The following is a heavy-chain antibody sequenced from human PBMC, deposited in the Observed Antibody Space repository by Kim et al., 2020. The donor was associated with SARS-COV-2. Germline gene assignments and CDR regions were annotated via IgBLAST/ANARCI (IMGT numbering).Heavy chain of an antibody. J-gene: IGHJ6*04. Sequence: SVKVSCKASGGTFSSYAISWVRQAPGQGLEWMRGIIPIFGTANYAQKFQGRVTITADESTSTAYMELSSLISEDTAVYYCARHDQLAYCGGDCYYHYYYGMVVWGEGATVTVSS. D-gene: IGHD2-21*02. CDR3: ARHDQLAYCGGDCYYHYYYGMVV. V-gene: IGHV1-69*13. CDR2: IIPIFGTA. CDR1: GGTFSSYA.